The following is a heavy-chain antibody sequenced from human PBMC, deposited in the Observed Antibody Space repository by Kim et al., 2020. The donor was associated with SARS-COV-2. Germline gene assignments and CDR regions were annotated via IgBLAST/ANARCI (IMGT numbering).Heavy chain of an antibody. CDR3: ARDNSSGYLFDY. V-gene: IGHV4-39*07. Sequence: SETLSLTCTVSGGSISSSSYYWGWIRQPPGKGLEWIGSIYYSGSTYYNPSLKSRVTISVDTSKNQFSLKLSSVTAADTAVYYCARDNSSGYLFDYWGQG. CDR1: GGSISSSSYY. D-gene: IGHD3-22*01. CDR2: IYYSGST. J-gene: IGHJ4*02.